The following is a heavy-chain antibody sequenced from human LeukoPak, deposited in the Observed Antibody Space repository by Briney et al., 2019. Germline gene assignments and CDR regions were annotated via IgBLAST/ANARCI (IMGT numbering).Heavy chain of an antibody. CDR2: ISGSGGST. D-gene: IGHD5-18*01. CDR3: ARDKLWLDY. CDR1: GFTFSSYG. V-gene: IGHV3-23*01. J-gene: IGHJ4*02. Sequence: GGSLRLSCAASGFTFSSYGMSWVRQAPGKGLEWVSAISGSGGSTYYADSVKGRFTISRDNAKNTLYLQMNSLRAEDTAVYYCARDKLWLDYWGQGTLVTVSS.